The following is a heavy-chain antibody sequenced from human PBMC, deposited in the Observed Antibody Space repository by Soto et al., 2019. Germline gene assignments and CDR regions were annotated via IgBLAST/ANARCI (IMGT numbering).Heavy chain of an antibody. CDR2: ISYDGSNK. J-gene: IGHJ4*02. V-gene: IGHV3-30-3*01. CDR3: AKDYSSGWYRVFDY. Sequence: GGSLRLSCAASGFTFSSYAMHWVRQAPGKGLEWVAVISYDGSNKYYADSVKGRFTISRDNSKNTLYLQMNSLRAEDTAVYYCAKDYSSGWYRVFDYWGQGTLVPVSS. D-gene: IGHD6-19*01. CDR1: GFTFSSYA.